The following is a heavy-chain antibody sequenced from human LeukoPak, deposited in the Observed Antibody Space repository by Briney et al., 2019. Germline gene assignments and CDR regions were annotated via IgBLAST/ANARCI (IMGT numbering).Heavy chain of an antibody. J-gene: IGHJ4*02. V-gene: IGHV3-64D*09. D-gene: IGHD6-19*01. CDR2: ISVGGTNT. Sequence: GGSLRLSCSASGFTFSNYAMHWVRQAPGKGLEYVSAISVGGTNTYYADSVKGRFTISRDNSKNTLYLQMSSLRAEDTAVYYCVKGGEYSSGLYDYWGQGTLVTVSS. CDR3: VKGGEYSSGLYDY. CDR1: GFTFSNYA.